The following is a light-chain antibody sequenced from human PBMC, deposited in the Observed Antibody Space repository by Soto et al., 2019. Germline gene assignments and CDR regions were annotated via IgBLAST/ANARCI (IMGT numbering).Light chain of an antibody. V-gene: IGLV2-14*01. CDR1: SSDVGGYNY. CDR2: EVS. Sequence: QSALTQPASVSGSPGQSITIPCTGTSSDVGGYNYVSWYQQHPGKAPKLMIYEVSNRPSGVSNRFSGSKSGNTASLTISGLQAEDEADYYCSSYTSRSTLDYVFGSGTQLTVL. CDR3: SSYTSRSTLDYV. J-gene: IGLJ7*01.